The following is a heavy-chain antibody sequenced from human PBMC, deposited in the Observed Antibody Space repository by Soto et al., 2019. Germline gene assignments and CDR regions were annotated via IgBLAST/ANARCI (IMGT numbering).Heavy chain of an antibody. J-gene: IGHJ6*02. D-gene: IGHD5-12*01. CDR1: GFTFSNAW. V-gene: IGHV3-15*07. CDR3: TTTTPDIVATISYYYYYYGMDV. Sequence: EVQLVESGGGLVKPGGSLRLSCAASGFTFSNAWMNWVRQAPGKGLEWVGRIKSKNDGGTTDYAAPVKGRFTISRDDSKNTLDLQMNSLKTEDTAVYYCTTTTPDIVATISYYYYYYGMDVWGQGTTVTVSS. CDR2: IKSKNDGGTT.